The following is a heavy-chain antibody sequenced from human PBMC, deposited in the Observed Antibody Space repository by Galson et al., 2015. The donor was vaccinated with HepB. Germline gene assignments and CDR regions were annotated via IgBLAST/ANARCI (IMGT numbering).Heavy chain of an antibody. D-gene: IGHD2-21*02. CDR2: TYYRSKWYN. CDR1: EDSVSSNSAA. V-gene: IGHV6-1*01. CDR3: ARDLSEYCGGDCYVGAGYFDY. Sequence: CAISEDSVSSNSAAWNWIRQSPSRGLEWLGRTYYRSKWYNDYAVSVKSRITINPDTSKNQFSLQLNSVTPEDTAVYYCARDLSEYCGGDCYVGAGYFDYWGQGTLVTVSS. J-gene: IGHJ4*02.